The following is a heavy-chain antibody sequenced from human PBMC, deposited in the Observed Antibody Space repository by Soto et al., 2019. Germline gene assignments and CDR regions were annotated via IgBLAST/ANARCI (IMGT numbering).Heavy chain of an antibody. J-gene: IGHJ6*02. CDR2: ISYDGSNK. CDR3: ARDRAIVVVPAAIDYLYGMDV. V-gene: IGHV3-30-3*01. D-gene: IGHD2-2*02. Sequence: GGSLRLSCAASGFTFSSYAMHWVRQAPGKGLEWVAVISYDGSNKYYADSVKGRFTIFRDNSKNTLYLQMNSLRAEDTAVYYCARDRAIVVVPAAIDYLYGMDVWGQGTTVTVSS. CDR1: GFTFSSYA.